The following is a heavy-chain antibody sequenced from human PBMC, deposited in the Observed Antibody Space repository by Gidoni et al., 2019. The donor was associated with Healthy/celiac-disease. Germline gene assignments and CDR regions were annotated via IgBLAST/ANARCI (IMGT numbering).Heavy chain of an antibody. J-gene: IGHJ4*02. CDR2: IIPIFGTA. CDR1: GGTFRSYA. Sequence: QVQLVQSGAEVKKPGSSVKVPCKAAGGTFRSYAISWVRQAPGQGLDWMGGIIPIFGTANYAQKFQGRVTITADESTSTAYMGLSSLRSEDTAVYYCAREEIAVAGRRTYFDYWGQGTLVTVSS. CDR3: AREEIAVAGRRTYFDY. V-gene: IGHV1-69*01. D-gene: IGHD6-19*01.